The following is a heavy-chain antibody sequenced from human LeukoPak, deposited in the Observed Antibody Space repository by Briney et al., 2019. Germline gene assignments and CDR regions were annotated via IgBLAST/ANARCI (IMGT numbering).Heavy chain of an antibody. CDR1: GGTFSSYA. J-gene: IGHJ3*02. CDR2: IIPIFGTA. V-gene: IGHV1-69*13. Sequence: SVKVSCKASGGTFSSYAISWVRQAPGQGLEWMGGIIPIFGTANYAQKFQGRVTITADESTSTAYMELSGLRSEDTAVYYCARRLWELLELQRAHDAFDIWGQGTMVTVSS. CDR3: ARRLWELLELQRAHDAFDI. D-gene: IGHD1-26*01.